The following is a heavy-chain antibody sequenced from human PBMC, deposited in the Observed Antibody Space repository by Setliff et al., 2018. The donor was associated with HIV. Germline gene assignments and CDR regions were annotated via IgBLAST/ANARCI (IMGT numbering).Heavy chain of an antibody. V-gene: IGHV1-2*04. D-gene: IGHD4-17*01. CDR1: GYTFTGYY. Sequence: VKVSCKASGYTFTGYYMHWVRQAPGQGLEWMGWINPNSGGANYAQKFQGWVTMTRDTSISTAYMELSRLRSDDTAVYYCARGGLGGDYGVGVFYYYYYGMDVWGQGTTVTVS. CDR2: INPNSGGA. CDR3: ARGGLGGDYGVGVFYYYYYGMDV. J-gene: IGHJ6*02.